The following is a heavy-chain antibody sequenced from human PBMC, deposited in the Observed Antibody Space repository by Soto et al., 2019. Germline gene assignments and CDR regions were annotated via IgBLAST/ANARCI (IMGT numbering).Heavy chain of an antibody. CDR1: GYTFTSYY. D-gene: IGHD3-9*01. Sequence: ASVKVSCKASGYTFTSYYMHWVRQAPGQGLEWMGIINPSGGSTSYAQKFQGRVTMTRDTSTSTVYMELSSLRSEDTAVYYCARRNYDILTGYLFWFDPWGQGTLVTVAS. CDR2: INPSGGST. J-gene: IGHJ5*02. CDR3: ARRNYDILTGYLFWFDP. V-gene: IGHV1-46*01.